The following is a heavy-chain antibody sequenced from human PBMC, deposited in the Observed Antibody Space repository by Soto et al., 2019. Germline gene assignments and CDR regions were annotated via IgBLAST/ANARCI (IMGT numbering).Heavy chain of an antibody. CDR3: ARDLDY. V-gene: IGHV3-33*01. CDR2: IWYDGGNR. J-gene: IGHJ4*02. Sequence: GGSLRLSCAASGFTFSGYGMHWVRQAPGKGPEWVALIWYDGGNRYYADSVKGRFTISRDNSKNALYLQMNSLRAEDTAVYYCARDLDYWGQGTLVTVSS. CDR1: GFTFSGYG.